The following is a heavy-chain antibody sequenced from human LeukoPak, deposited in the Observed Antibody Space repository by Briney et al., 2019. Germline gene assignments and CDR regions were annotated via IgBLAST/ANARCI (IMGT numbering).Heavy chain of an antibody. CDR2: IKEDGSEK. V-gene: IGHV3-7*05. J-gene: IGHJ4*02. CDR3: AKYFRADSGNYYRSFDY. Sequence: GGSLRLSCAVSGFTFSDNWMSWVRQAPGKGLEWVANIKEDGSEKNYVDSVKGRFTISRDNARNSLYLQMNSLRAEDTAVYYCAKYFRADSGNYYRSFDYWGQGTLVTVSS. D-gene: IGHD1-26*01. CDR1: GFTFSDNW.